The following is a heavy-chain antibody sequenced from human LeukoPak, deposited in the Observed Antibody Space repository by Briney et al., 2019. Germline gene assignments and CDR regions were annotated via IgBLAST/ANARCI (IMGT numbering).Heavy chain of an antibody. V-gene: IGHV4-31*03. J-gene: IGHJ4*02. CDR1: GGSISSGDFY. CDR3: ARFSNAHGVEFDY. CDR2: IYYSGTA. Sequence: KSSETLSLTCTVSGGSISSGDFYWSWVRQHPEKGLEWIGYIYYSGTAYYNPSLKSRVTMSVDTSKNQFSLKLDSVTAADTAVYYCARFSNAHGVEFDYWGQGTLVTVSS. D-gene: IGHD2-8*01.